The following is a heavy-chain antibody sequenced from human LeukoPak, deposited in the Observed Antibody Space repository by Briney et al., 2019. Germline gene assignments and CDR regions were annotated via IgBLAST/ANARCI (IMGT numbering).Heavy chain of an antibody. CDR2: INHSGST. V-gene: IGHV4-34*01. D-gene: IGHD4-11*01. J-gene: IGHJ4*02. Sequence: PSETLSLTCAVYGGSFSGYYWSWIRQPPGKGLEWIGEINHSGSTNYNPSLKSRVTISVDTSKNQFSLKLSSVTAADTAVYYCARSGQTTVAYLDWGQGSLVTVSS. CDR1: GGSFSGYY. CDR3: ARSGQTTVAYLD.